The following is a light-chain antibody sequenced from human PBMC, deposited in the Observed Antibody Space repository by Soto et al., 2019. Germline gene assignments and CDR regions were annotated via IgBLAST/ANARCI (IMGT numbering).Light chain of an antibody. Sequence: QSALTQPASGSGSPEQSITISCTGTSSDVGNYKYVSWYQQHPGKAPKLMIYAVSNRPPGVSNRFSGSKSGNTASLTISGLQAEDETDYYCFSYTSSGTYVFGTGTKLTVL. CDR2: AVS. V-gene: IGLV2-14*01. CDR3: FSYTSSGTYV. CDR1: SSDVGNYKY. J-gene: IGLJ1*01.